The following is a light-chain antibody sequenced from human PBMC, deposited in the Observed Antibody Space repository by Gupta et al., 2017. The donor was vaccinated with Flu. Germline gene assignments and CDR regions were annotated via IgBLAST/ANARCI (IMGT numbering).Light chain of an antibody. CDR1: QSISSY. V-gene: IGKV1-39*01. CDR3: HQIYSTPRCT. Sequence: DIQMTQSPSSLSASVGDRFTTTFRASQSISSYLNWYQQKPGKAPKLLIYGASSWQRGVPSRFSGSGSGTDFTLTISSLQPEDFAVYYCHQIYSTPRCTFGQGTKLDIK. CDR2: GAS. J-gene: IGKJ2*02.